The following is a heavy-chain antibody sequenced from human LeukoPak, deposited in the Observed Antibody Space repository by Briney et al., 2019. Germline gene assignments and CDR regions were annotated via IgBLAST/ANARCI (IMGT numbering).Heavy chain of an antibody. V-gene: IGHV4-34*01. CDR2: INHSGST. J-gene: IGHJ4*02. D-gene: IGHD1-7*01. CDR3: ARPTGTTKDY. CDR1: GGSFSGYY. Sequence: KPSETLSLTCAVYGGSFSGYYWSWIRQPPGKGLEWIGEINHSGSTNYNPSLKSRVTISVHTSKNQFSLKLSSVTAADTAVYYCARPTGTTKDYWGQGTLVTVSS.